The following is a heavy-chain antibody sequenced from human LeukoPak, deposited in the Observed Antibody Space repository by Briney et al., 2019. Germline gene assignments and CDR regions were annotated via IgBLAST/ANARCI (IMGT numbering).Heavy chain of an antibody. Sequence: PSETLSLTCTVSGGSISSYYWSWIRQPAGKGLEWIGRIYTSGSTNYNPSLKSRVTMSVDTSKNQFSLKLSSVTAADTAVYYCARSNKYSSSPPFDYWGQGTLVTVSS. V-gene: IGHV4-4*07. CDR1: GGSISSYY. CDR2: IYTSGST. J-gene: IGHJ4*02. CDR3: ARSNKYSSSPPFDY. D-gene: IGHD6-6*01.